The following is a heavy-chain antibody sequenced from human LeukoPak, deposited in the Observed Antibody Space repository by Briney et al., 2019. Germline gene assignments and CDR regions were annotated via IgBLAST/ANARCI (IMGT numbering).Heavy chain of an antibody. CDR1: GFSFSNYW. J-gene: IGHJ4*02. CDR3: ARSQRGYSYGEH. CDR2: VDNDGSGT. D-gene: IGHD5-18*01. V-gene: IGHV3-74*01. Sequence: GGSLRLSCAASGFSFSNYWMHWVRQVPGKGLVWGSRVDNDGSGTTYADSVKGRFTISRDNAKNTVYLQMNSLRAEDTAVYYCARSQRGYSYGEHWGQGTPVTVSS.